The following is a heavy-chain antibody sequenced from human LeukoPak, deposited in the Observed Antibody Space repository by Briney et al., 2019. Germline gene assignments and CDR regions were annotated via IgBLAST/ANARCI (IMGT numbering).Heavy chain of an antibody. J-gene: IGHJ5*02. Sequence: GGSLRLSCSVSGFTFSSYSINWVRQAPGKGLEWVSSISSSSTYIYYADSVTGRFTISRDNAKNSLYLQMSSLRAEDTAMYYCARGLESGYYNWFDPWGQGTLVTVSS. CDR1: GFTFSSYS. V-gene: IGHV3-21*01. D-gene: IGHD3-22*01. CDR3: ARGLESGYYNWFDP. CDR2: ISSSSTYI.